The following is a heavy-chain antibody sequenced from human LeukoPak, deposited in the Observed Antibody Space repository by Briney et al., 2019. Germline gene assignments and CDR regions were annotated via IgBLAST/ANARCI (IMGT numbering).Heavy chain of an antibody. CDR2: ISSSSSSI. Sequence: GSLRLSCTASGFTFSIYSMNWVRQAPGKGLEWVSSISSSSSSIYYADSVKGQFTISRDNAKNSLYLQMNNLRVEDTAVYYCARGPGCSSVSCYTTGLFDYWGRGTLVTVSS. D-gene: IGHD2-15*01. V-gene: IGHV3-21*01. CDR3: ARGPGCSSVSCYTTGLFDY. J-gene: IGHJ4*02. CDR1: GFTFSIYS.